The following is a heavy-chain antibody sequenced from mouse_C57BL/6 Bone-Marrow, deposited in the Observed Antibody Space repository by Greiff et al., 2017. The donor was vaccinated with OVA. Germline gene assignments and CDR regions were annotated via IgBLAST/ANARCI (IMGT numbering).Heavy chain of an antibody. CDR2: IDPETGGT. CDR1: GYTFTDYE. V-gene: IGHV1-15*01. CDR3: TRSGLRPFDY. J-gene: IGHJ2*01. Sequence: VQLVESGAELVRPGASVTLSCKASGYTFTDYEMHWVKQTPVHGLEWIGAIDPETGGTAYNQKFKGKAILTADKSSSTAYMELRSLTSEDSAVYYCTRSGLRPFDYWGQGTTLTVSS. D-gene: IGHD2-4*01.